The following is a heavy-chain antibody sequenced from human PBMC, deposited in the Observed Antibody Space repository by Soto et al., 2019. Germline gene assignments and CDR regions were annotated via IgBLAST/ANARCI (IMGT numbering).Heavy chain of an antibody. Sequence: QIQLVQSGAEVKKPGASVKVSCKTSGYTFNTYGVTWVRQAPGQGLEWIGWINTYNGDTNYAQSVQGRVTMTTDTSTTTAYRGLGRLRSDDPDVYSCVRDRCRSNPCSRTARYNWFDPWGQGTLVTVSS. CDR3: VRDRCRSNPCSRTARYNWFDP. J-gene: IGHJ5*02. CDR1: GYTFNTYG. D-gene: IGHD2-2*01. V-gene: IGHV1-18*01. CDR2: INTYNGDT.